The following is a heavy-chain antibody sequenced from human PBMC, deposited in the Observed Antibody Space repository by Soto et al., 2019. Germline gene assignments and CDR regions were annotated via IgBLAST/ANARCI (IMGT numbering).Heavy chain of an antibody. V-gene: IGHV1-18*01. CDR3: ARDEEDANLMIVVLPGDY. CDR1: GYRFSRYG. CDR2: VSTYDGNT. D-gene: IGHD2-21*01. J-gene: IGHJ4*02. Sequence: QVQLVQSGGEVKEPGASVKVSCKASGYRFSRYGINWVRQAPGQGLEWMGGVSTYDGNTQYAQKFHGRITMTTDTSTNTVYLELRSLTSDDTAVYYCARDEEDANLMIVVLPGDYWGQGTLVSVSS.